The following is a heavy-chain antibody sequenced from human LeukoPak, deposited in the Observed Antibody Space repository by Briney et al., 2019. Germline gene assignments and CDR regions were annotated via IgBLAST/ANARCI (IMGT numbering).Heavy chain of an antibody. CDR2: ISSSSYI. CDR3: ARDSSGWYSSYYYGMDV. CDR1: GFTFSSYS. Sequence: GGSLRLPCAASGFTFSSYSMNWVRQAPGKGLEWVSSISSSSYIYYADSVKGRFTISRNNAKNSLYLQMNSLRAEDTDLYHCARDSSGWYSSYYYGMDVWGQGTTVTVSS. D-gene: IGHD6-19*01. J-gene: IGHJ6*02. V-gene: IGHV3-21*04.